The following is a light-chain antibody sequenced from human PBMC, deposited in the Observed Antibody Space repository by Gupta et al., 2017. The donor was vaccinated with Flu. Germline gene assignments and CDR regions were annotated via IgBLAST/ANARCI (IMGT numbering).Light chain of an antibody. CDR2: DAS. Sequence: DIVLTQSPATLSLSPGERATLSCRASQSVSSYLAWYQQKPGQAPRLLIYDASNRATGIPARFSGSGSGTDFTLTISSLEPEDFAVYYCQQRSNWPPTCGQGTKVEIK. V-gene: IGKV3-11*01. J-gene: IGKJ1*01. CDR3: QQRSNWPPT. CDR1: QSVSSY.